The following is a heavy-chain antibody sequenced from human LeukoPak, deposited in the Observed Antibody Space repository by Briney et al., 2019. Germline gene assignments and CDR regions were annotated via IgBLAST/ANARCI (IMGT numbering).Heavy chain of an antibody. J-gene: IGHJ4*02. Sequence: GGSLRLSCAASGFTFSSYWMHWVRQAPGKGLVWVSRINSDGSSTSYADSVKGRFTISRDNAKNTLYLQMNSLRAEDTAVYYCASSPTDGRGYYFDYWGQGTLVTASS. V-gene: IGHV3-74*01. CDR3: ASSPTDGRGYYFDY. CDR2: INSDGSST. CDR1: GFTFSSYW.